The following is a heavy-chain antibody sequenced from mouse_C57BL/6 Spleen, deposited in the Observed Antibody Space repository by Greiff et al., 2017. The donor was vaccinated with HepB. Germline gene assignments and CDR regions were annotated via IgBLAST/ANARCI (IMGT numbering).Heavy chain of an antibody. CDR2: INPNNGGT. Sequence: EVQLQQSGPELVKPGASVKISCKASGYTFTDYYMNWVKQSHGKSLEWIGDINPNNGGTSYNQKFKGKATLTVDKSSSTAYMELRSLTSEDSAVYYCARLGDVSSYSAWFAYWGQGTLVTVSA. D-gene: IGHD1-1*01. J-gene: IGHJ3*01. CDR1: GYTFTDYY. V-gene: IGHV1-26*01. CDR3: ARLGDVSSYSAWFAY.